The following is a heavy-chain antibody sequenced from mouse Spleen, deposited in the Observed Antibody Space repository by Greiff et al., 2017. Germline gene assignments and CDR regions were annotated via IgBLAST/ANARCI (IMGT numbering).Heavy chain of an antibody. CDR2: INPSTGGT. CDR3: ARSVTGTGIAY. J-gene: IGHJ3*01. D-gene: IGHD4-1*01. V-gene: IGHV1-42*01. CDR1: GYSFTGYY. Sequence: VQLKQSGPELVKPGASVKISCKASGYSFTGYYMNWVKQSPEKSLEWIGEINPSTGGTTYNQKFKAKATLTVDKSSSTAYMQLKSLTSEDSAVYYCARSVTGTGIAYWGQGTLVTASA.